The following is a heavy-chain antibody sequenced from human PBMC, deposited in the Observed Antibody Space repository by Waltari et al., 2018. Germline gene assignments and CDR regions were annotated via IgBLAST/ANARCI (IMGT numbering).Heavy chain of an antibody. CDR3: ATALIAVAGT. V-gene: IGHV1-69-2*01. Sequence: VQLVQSGAEVQKPGSSVKVSCKASGGTFSSYANSWVRQAPGKGLEWMGRVDPEDGETIYAEKFQGRVTITADTSTDTAYMELSSLRSEDTAVYYCATALIAVAGTWGQGTLVTVSS. J-gene: IGHJ5*02. CDR2: VDPEDGET. D-gene: IGHD6-19*01. CDR1: GGTFSSYA.